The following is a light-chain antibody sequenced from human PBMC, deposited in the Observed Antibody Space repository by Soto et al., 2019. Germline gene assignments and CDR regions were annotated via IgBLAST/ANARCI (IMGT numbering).Light chain of an antibody. Sequence: DIQMTQSPYTLSGSVGDRVTITCLASQSISTWLAWYQQKSGRAPKLLIYDSSSLESGVPSRFSGSGSGTEFSLTISSLQPDDFATYFCQQYDSFSITFGQGTRLEI. CDR2: DSS. J-gene: IGKJ5*01. CDR3: QQYDSFSIT. V-gene: IGKV1-5*01. CDR1: QSISTW.